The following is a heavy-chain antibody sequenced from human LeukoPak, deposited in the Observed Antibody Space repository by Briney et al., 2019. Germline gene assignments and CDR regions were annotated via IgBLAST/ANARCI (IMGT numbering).Heavy chain of an antibody. D-gene: IGHD6-13*01. V-gene: IGHV3-7*01. CDR2: IKQDGSEK. Sequence: GGSLRLSCAASGFTFSSYWMSWVRQAPGKGLEWVANIKQDGSEKYYVDSVKGRFTISRDNAKNSQYLQMNSLRAEDTAVYYCARAYGYSSSWPIDYWGQGTLVTVSS. J-gene: IGHJ4*02. CDR3: ARAYGYSSSWPIDY. CDR1: GFTFSSYW.